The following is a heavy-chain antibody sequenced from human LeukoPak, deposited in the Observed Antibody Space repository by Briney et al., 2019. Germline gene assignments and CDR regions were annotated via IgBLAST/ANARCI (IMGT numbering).Heavy chain of an antibody. V-gene: IGHV4-39*01. CDR1: GGSISSSSYY. D-gene: IGHD3-3*01. CDR2: IYYSGST. CDR3: ARHRRFGVVIIDY. J-gene: IGHJ4*02. Sequence: SETLSLTCTVSGGSISSSSYYWGWIRQPPGKGLEWIGSIYYSGSTYYNPSLKSRVTISVDTSKNQSSLKLSSVTAADTAVYYCARHRRFGVVIIDYWGQGTLVTVSS.